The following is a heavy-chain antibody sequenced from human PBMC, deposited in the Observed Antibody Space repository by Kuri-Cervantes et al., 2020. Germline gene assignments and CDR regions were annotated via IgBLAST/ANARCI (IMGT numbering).Heavy chain of an antibody. D-gene: IGHD6-13*01. CDR1: GFTFSSYD. Sequence: GGSLRLSCAASGFTFSSYDMHWVRQATGKGLEWVSAIGTAGDTYYPGSVKGRFTISRENAKNSLYLQMNSLRAGDTAVYYCARVTAAGQYYYYYYGMDVWGQGTTVTVSS. J-gene: IGHJ6*02. V-gene: IGHV3-13*01. CDR2: IGTAGDT. CDR3: ARVTAAGQYYYYYYGMDV.